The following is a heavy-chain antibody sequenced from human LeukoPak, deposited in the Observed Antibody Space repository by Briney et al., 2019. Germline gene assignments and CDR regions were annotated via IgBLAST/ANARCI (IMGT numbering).Heavy chain of an antibody. D-gene: IGHD1-26*01. CDR3: ARDVRRSGTYYFDF. CDR2: INHSGST. CDR1: GGSFSGYY. J-gene: IGHJ4*02. V-gene: IGHV4-34*01. Sequence: SETLSLTCAVYGGSFSGYYWSWIRQPPGKGLEWIGEINHSGSTNYNPSLKSRVTISVDTSKNQFSLRLSSVTAADTAIYYCARDVRRSGTYYFDFWGQGTLVSVSS.